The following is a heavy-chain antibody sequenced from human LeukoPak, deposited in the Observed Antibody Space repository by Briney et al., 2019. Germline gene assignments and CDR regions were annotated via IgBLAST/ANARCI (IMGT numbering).Heavy chain of an antibody. J-gene: IGHJ5*02. CDR2: IYGDNGDT. CDR1: GYSFTSYA. Sequence: ASVKVSCKASGYSFTSYAMNWVRQAPGQRLEWMGWIYGDNGDTKYSQEFQGRVTITRDTSASTAYMELSSLRSEDMAVYYCARARITGTTNWFDPWGQGTLVTVSS. D-gene: IGHD1-7*01. V-gene: IGHV1-3*03. CDR3: ARARITGTTNWFDP.